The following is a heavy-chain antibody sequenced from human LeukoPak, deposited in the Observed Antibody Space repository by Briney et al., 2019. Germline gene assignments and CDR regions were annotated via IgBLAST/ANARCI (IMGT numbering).Heavy chain of an antibody. CDR3: ARERSMVRGVSWFDP. D-gene: IGHD3-10*01. Sequence: SETLSLTCTVSNDSISSGDYYWNWIRQPPGKGLEWIGYIYYNGSPNYNPSLKSRVTISVDTSKNQFSLKLSSVTAADTAVYYCARERSMVRGVSWFDPWGQGTLVTVSS. V-gene: IGHV4-61*08. CDR2: IYYNGSP. J-gene: IGHJ5*02. CDR1: NDSISSGDYY.